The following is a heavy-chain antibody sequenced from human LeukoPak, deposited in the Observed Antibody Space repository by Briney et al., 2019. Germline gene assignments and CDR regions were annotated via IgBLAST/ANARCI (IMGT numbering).Heavy chain of an antibody. CDR1: GFRVSDYY. V-gene: IGHV3-66*03. Sequence: PPGGSLRLSCAVSGFRVSDYYMSWVRQAPGKGLEWVGLIRDSGEAFYADFARGRFAISRDESENTLYLQMNSLRVEDMAVYFCARDRAANQDWVEFDPWGQGTPVIVSS. J-gene: IGHJ5*02. CDR2: IRDSGEA. D-gene: IGHD3/OR15-3a*01. CDR3: ARDRAANQDWVEFDP.